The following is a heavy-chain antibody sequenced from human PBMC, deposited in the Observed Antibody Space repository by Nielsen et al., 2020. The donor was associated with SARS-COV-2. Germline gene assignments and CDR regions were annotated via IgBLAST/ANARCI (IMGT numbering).Heavy chain of an antibody. CDR2: ISSNGGST. CDR1: GFTFSSYA. CDR3: VKVRSWRLNDY. D-gene: IGHD6-13*01. Sequence: EGSLRLSCSASGFTFSSYAMHWVRQAPGKGLEYVSAISSNGGSTYYADSVKGRFTISRDNSKNTLYLQMSSLRAEDTAVYYCVKVRSWRLNDYWGQGTLVTVSS. V-gene: IGHV3-64D*06. J-gene: IGHJ4*02.